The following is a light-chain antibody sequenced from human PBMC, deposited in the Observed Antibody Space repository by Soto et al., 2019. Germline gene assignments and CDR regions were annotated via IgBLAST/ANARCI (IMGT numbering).Light chain of an antibody. V-gene: IGKV1-9*01. J-gene: IGKJ4*01. CDR1: QGITSY. CDR3: QQYRSYPST. CDR2: GAS. Sequence: IQLTQSPSSLSASVGDSVTITCRASQGITSYLAWYQQKPGKAPNLLIYGASTLQSGVPSRFSGSGSGTDFTLTISSLQAEDFATYYCQQYRSYPSTFGGGTKVDIK.